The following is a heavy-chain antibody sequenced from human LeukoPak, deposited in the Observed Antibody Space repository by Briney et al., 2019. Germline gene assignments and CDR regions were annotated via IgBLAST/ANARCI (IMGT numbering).Heavy chain of an antibody. V-gene: IGHV3-23*01. CDR2: ISGSGGST. D-gene: IGHD3-3*01. Sequence: PGGSLRLSCAASGFTFSSYAMSWVRQAPGKGLEWVSGISGSGGSTYYADSVKGRFTISRDNSKNSLYLQMNSLRAEDTAVYYCARFTIFEQFDYWGQGTLVTVSS. CDR1: GFTFSSYA. J-gene: IGHJ4*02. CDR3: ARFTIFEQFDY.